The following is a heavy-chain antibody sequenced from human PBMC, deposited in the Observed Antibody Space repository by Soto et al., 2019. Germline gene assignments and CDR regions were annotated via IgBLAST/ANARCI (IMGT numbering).Heavy chain of an antibody. Sequence: QVPLVQSGTEVKKPGASVKVSFKASGYTFTNYGIRWVRQAPGQGLEWMGWISGYYGNTNYAQRLQGRATMTTDTSTRTAYMDLTGLRSDDTAVDYCAREDSTDPYVKYWCQGTLVTVSS. CDR2: ISGYYGNT. D-gene: IGHD2-15*01. J-gene: IGHJ4*02. CDR3: AREDSTDPYVKY. CDR1: GYTFTNYG. V-gene: IGHV1-18*04.